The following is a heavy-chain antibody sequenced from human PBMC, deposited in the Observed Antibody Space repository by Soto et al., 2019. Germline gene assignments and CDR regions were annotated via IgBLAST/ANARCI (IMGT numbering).Heavy chain of an antibody. CDR1: GFTFSSYA. D-gene: IGHD3-3*01. J-gene: IGHJ3*02. CDR3: ARTRGERITIFGVVIIDDAFDI. CDR2: ISSNGGST. Sequence: GGSLRLSCAASGFTFSSYAMHWVRQAPGKGLEYVSAISSNGGSTYYANSVKGRFTISRDNSKNTLYLQMGSLRAEDMAVYYCARTRGERITIFGVVIIDDAFDIWGQGTMVTVSS. V-gene: IGHV3-64*01.